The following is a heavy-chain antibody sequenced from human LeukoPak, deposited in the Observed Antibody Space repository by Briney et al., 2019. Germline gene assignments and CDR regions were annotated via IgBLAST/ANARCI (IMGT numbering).Heavy chain of an antibody. CDR3: ARQWLVRDFDY. J-gene: IGHJ4*02. D-gene: IGHD6-19*01. CDR2: IYYSGST. Sequence: SETLSLTCTVSGGSISSSSYYWGWIRQPPGKGLEWIGSIYYSGSTYYNPSLKSRVTISVDTSKNQFSLKLSSVTAADTAVYYCARQWLVRDFDYWGQGTLVTVSS. V-gene: IGHV4-39*01. CDR1: GGSISSSSYY.